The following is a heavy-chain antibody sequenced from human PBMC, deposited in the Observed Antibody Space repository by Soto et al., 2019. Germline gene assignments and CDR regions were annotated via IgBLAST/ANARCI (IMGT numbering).Heavy chain of an antibody. CDR2: ISGGGGTT. CDR3: AKVSLGALTSTDYYYYGLDV. Sequence: PGGSLRLSCAASGFTFSTYAMNWVRQAPGKGLEWVSVISGGGGTTYSADSVKGRVTISRDNSKNTLYLQMNSLRAEDTAVYYCAKVSLGALTSTDYYYYGLDVWGQGTTVTVSS. J-gene: IGHJ6*02. D-gene: IGHD1-26*01. V-gene: IGHV3-23*01. CDR1: GFTFSTYA.